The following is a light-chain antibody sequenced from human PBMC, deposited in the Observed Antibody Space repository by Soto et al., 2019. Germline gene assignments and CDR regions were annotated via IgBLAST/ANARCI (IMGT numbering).Light chain of an antibody. CDR1: QSVAGAY. CDR2: EAS. Sequence: DIVMTQSPGTLSLSPGDRATLSCRASQSVAGAYVAWYQQRPGQAPRLLISEASSRATGIPARFSGSGSGTEFTLTISSLQSEDFAVYYCQQYGSSPPITFGQGTRLEIK. CDR3: QQYGSSPPIT. J-gene: IGKJ5*01. V-gene: IGKV3-20*01.